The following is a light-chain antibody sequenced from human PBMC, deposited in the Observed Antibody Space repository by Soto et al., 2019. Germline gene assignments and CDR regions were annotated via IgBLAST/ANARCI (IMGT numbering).Light chain of an antibody. Sequence: DIQMTQSPSSLSASVGDRANIRCRASQNIRTYVNWYQQKPGRAPKLLIFEASRLQSGVPSRFSGSGSGTDFTLTITSLQPEDFATYYCKQTYITLWTFGQGTKVDIK. J-gene: IGKJ1*01. V-gene: IGKV1-39*01. CDR2: EAS. CDR3: KQTYITLWT. CDR1: QNIRTY.